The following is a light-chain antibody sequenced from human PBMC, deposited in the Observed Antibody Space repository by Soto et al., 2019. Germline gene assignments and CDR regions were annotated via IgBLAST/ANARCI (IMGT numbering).Light chain of an antibody. Sequence: QSVLTQPPSVSGAPGQRVTISCTGSSSNIGAGYDVHWYQQLPGTAPKLLIYGNSNRPSGVPDRFSGPKSGTSASLAITGLQAEDEADYDCQSYGSSMSGYVFGPGTKLTVL. CDR3: QSYGSSMSGYV. V-gene: IGLV1-40*01. CDR1: SSNIGAGYD. J-gene: IGLJ1*01. CDR2: GNS.